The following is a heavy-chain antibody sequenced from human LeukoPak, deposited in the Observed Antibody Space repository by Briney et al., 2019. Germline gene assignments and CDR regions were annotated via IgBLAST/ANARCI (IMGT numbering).Heavy chain of an antibody. D-gene: IGHD3-22*01. CDR2: ISGSGDRT. Sequence: GGSLRLSCAVSAFTYVNRVMSWVRRAPGKGLDWMSGISGSGDRTHYADSVKGRFTISRDNSKNTMYLQMNSLRAEDTAVYYCARDKGVDNSGYYNGFFDFWGQGTLVTVSS. V-gene: IGHV3-23*01. CDR1: AFTYVNRV. J-gene: IGHJ4*02. CDR3: ARDKGVDNSGYYNGFFDF.